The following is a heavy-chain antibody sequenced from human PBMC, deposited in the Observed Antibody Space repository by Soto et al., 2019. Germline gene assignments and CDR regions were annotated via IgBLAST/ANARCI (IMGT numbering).Heavy chain of an antibody. J-gene: IGHJ6*03. V-gene: IGHV3-21*01. CDR1: GFTFSSYS. Sequence: EVQLVESGGGLVKPGGSLRLSCAASGFTFSSYSMNWVRQAPGKGLEWVSSISSSSSYIYYADSVKGRFTISRDNAKNSLYLQMNSLRAEDTAVCYCARDRGLSSSWYPADYYYYMDVWGKGTTVTVSS. CDR2: ISSSSSYI. D-gene: IGHD6-13*01. CDR3: ARDRGLSSSWYPADYYYYMDV.